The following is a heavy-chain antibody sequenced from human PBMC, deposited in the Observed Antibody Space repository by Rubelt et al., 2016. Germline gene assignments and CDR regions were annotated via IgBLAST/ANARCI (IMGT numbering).Heavy chain of an antibody. CDR3: ARNRDFWSGYLPYYFDY. CDR1: GGSFSGYY. D-gene: IGHD3-3*01. CDR2: IYYSGST. Sequence: QVQLQQWGAGLLKPSETLSLTCAVYGGSFSGYYWSWIRQPPGKGLAWIGYIYYSGSTNYNPSLKSRVTISVDTSKNQFSLKLSSVTAADTAVYYCARNRDFWSGYLPYYFDYWGQGTLVTVSS. V-gene: IGHV4-34*11. J-gene: IGHJ4*02.